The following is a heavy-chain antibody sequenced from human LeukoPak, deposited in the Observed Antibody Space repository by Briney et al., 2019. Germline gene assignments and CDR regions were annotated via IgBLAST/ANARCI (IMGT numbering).Heavy chain of an antibody. CDR3: AIPGDILTGYQYRDAFDI. Sequence: SETLSLTCAVYGGSFSGYYWSWIRQPPGKGLEWIAEINRSGSTNYNPSLKSRVSISVGTSKNQFSLKLSSVTDADTAVYYCAIPGDILTGYQYRDAFDIWGQGTMVTVSS. CDR1: GGSFSGYY. D-gene: IGHD3-9*01. CDR2: INRSGST. V-gene: IGHV4-34*01. J-gene: IGHJ3*02.